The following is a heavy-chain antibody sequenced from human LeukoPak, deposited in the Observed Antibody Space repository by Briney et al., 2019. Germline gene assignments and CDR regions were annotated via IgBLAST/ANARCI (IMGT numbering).Heavy chain of an antibody. CDR3: ARDLATYYDFWSGYYFDY. D-gene: IGHD3-3*01. CDR2: INPNSGGT. CDR1: GYTFTGYY. J-gene: IGHJ4*02. Sequence: ASVKVSCKASGYTFTGYYMHWVRQAPGQGLEWMGWINPNSGGTNYAQKFQGRVTMTRDTSISTAYMQLSRLRSDDTAVYYCARDLATYYDFWSGYYFDYWGQGTLVTVSS. V-gene: IGHV1-2*02.